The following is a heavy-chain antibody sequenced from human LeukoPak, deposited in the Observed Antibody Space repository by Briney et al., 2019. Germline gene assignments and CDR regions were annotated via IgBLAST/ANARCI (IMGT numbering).Heavy chain of an antibody. J-gene: IGHJ6*03. CDR1: GFTFSSYA. Sequence: GGSLRLSCAASGFTFSSYAMSWVRQAPGKGLEWVSSISSSSSYIYYADSVKGRFTISRDNAKNSLYLQMNSLRAEDTAVYYCAKENGGIAAAGIEGYYYYYYMDVWGKGTTVTVSS. CDR3: AKENGGIAAAGIEGYYYYYYMDV. CDR2: ISSSSSYI. V-gene: IGHV3-21*01. D-gene: IGHD6-13*01.